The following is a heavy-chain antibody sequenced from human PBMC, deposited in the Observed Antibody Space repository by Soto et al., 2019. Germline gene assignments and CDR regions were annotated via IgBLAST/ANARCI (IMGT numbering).Heavy chain of an antibody. CDR3: AKELRHDYNLAHFAH. Sequence: GGSLRLSCAASGFTFKSYAVSWVRQAPGKGLEWVSVITGSGDSTYYADSVKGRFTISRDNSKNTLYLQMNSLRAEDTAVYYCAKELRHDYNLAHFAHWGQGTLVTVS. CDR2: ITGSGDST. D-gene: IGHD4-4*01. CDR1: GFTFKSYA. J-gene: IGHJ4*02. V-gene: IGHV3-23*01.